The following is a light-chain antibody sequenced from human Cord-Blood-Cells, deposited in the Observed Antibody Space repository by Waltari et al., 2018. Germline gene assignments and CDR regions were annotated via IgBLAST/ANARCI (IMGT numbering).Light chain of an antibody. Sequence: DRVTITCRASQSISSYLNWYQQKPGKAPKLLIYAASSLQSGVPSRFSGSGSGIDFTLTISSLQPEDFATYYCQQSYSTPRTFGQGTKVEIK. CDR1: QSISSY. J-gene: IGKJ1*01. CDR2: AAS. V-gene: IGKV1-39*01. CDR3: QQSYSTPRT.